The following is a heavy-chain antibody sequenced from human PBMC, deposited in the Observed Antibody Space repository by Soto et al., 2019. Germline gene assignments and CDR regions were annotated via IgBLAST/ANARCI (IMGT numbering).Heavy chain of an antibody. D-gene: IGHD2-21*01. Sequence: GRSLRLSCADSGFTFSQAWRNWVRQAPVKGLEWVGRIKTGTYAQTSYAAPVKSRFTISRDDSKSTLFLQMNSLTTEDTAVYFCATSPILNAFDIWGQGTMVTVSS. CDR3: ATSPILNAFDI. CDR2: IKTGTYAQT. CDR1: GFTFSQAW. J-gene: IGHJ3*02. V-gene: IGHV3-15*05.